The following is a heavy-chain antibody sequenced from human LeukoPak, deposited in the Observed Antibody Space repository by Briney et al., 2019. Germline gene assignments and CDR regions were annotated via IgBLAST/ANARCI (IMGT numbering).Heavy chain of an antibody. CDR1: GGSFRGYY. CDR3: ARKYSSSWTYNNYYFDY. J-gene: IGHJ4*02. V-gene: IGHV4-34*01. CDR2: INHSGST. D-gene: IGHD6-13*01. Sequence: TSETLSLTCAVYGGSFRGYYWSWIRQPPGKGLEWIGEINHSGSTNYNPSLKSRVTISVDTSKNQFSLKLSSVTAADTAVYYCARKYSSSWTYNNYYFDYWGQGTLVTVSS.